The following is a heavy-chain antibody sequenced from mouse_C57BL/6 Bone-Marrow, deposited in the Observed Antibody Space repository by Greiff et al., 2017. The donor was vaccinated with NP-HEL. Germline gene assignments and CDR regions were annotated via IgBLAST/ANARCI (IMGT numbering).Heavy chain of an antibody. Sequence: EVMLVESGGDLVKPGGSLKLSCAASGFTLSSYGMSWVRQTPDKRLEWVATISSGVSYTYYPDSVKGRFTISRDNAKNTLYLQMSSLKSEDTAMYYCARRAQATWFAYWGQGTLVTVSA. CDR3: ARRAQATWFAY. CDR1: GFTLSSYG. CDR2: ISSGVSYT. D-gene: IGHD3-2*02. J-gene: IGHJ3*01. V-gene: IGHV5-6*02.